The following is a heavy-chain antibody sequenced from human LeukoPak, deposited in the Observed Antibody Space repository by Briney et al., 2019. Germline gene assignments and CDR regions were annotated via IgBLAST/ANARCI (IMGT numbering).Heavy chain of an antibody. V-gene: IGHV1-69*13. CDR3: AFQYYYDSSGYYYFGY. J-gene: IGHJ4*02. Sequence: EASVKVSCKASGGTFSSYAISWVRQAPGQGLEWMGGIIPIFGTANYAQKFQGRVTITADESTSTAYMELSSLRSEDTAVYYCAFQYYYDSSGYYYFGYWGQGTLVTDSS. D-gene: IGHD3-22*01. CDR1: GGTFSSYA. CDR2: IIPIFGTA.